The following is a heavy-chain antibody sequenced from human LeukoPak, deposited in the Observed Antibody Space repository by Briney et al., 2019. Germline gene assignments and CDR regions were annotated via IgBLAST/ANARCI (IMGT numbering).Heavy chain of an antibody. Sequence: GGSLRLSCAASGFTFSSYSMNWVRQAPGKVLEWVSSISSSSSYIYYADSVKGRFTTSRDNAKNSLYLQMNSLRAEDTAVYYCARDFDGALVWFDPWGQGTLVTVSS. V-gene: IGHV3-21*01. D-gene: IGHD1-26*01. CDR3: ARDFDGALVWFDP. J-gene: IGHJ5*02. CDR1: GFTFSSYS. CDR2: ISSSSSYI.